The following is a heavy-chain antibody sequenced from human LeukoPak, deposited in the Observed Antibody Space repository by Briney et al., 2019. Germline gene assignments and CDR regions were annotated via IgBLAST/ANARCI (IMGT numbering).Heavy chain of an antibody. CDR1: GVSISSYS. Sequence: PAESLSLTCAASGVSISSYSWSWIRQPPGKGLEWVGDIYYSGSTNYNPSLKSRVTISVDTSKNQFSLKLSSVTAADTAVYYCARYGGSGSYYYYFDYWGQGTLVTVSS. V-gene: IGHV4-59*01. J-gene: IGHJ4*02. CDR3: ARYGGSGSYYYYFDY. CDR2: IYYSGST. D-gene: IGHD3-10*01.